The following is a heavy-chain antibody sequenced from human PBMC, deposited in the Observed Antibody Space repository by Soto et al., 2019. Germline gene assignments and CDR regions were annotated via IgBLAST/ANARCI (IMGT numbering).Heavy chain of an antibody. J-gene: IGHJ5*02. D-gene: IGHD3-3*01. V-gene: IGHV3-23*01. Sequence: EVQLLESGGGLVQPGGSLRLSCEASGFTFSSYAMSWVRQAPGKGLEWVSAISGSGGSTYYADSVKGRFTISRDNSKNTLYLQMNSLRAEDTAVYYCAKALTCGVVINWFDPWGQGTLVTVSS. CDR1: GFTFSSYA. CDR3: AKALTCGVVINWFDP. CDR2: ISGSGGST.